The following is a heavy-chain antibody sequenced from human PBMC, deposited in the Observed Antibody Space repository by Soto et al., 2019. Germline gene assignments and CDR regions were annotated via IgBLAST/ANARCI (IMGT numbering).Heavy chain of an antibody. CDR2: IYYSGST. J-gene: IGHJ4*02. D-gene: IGHD5-18*01. Sequence: SETLSLTCTVSGGSISSGGYYLSWIRPHPGKGLEWIGYIYYSGSTYYNPSLKSRVTISVDTSKNQFSLKLSSVTAADTAVYYCARGSNTAMVKKSDYWGQGTLVTVSS. CDR1: GGSISSGGYY. CDR3: ARGSNTAMVKKSDY. V-gene: IGHV4-31*03.